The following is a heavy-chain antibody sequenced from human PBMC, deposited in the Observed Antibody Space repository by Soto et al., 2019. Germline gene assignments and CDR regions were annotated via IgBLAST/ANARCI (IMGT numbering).Heavy chain of an antibody. D-gene: IGHD6-13*01. Sequence: GGSLRLSCAASGFTFSSYWMHWVRQAPGKGLVWVSRINSDGSSTSYADSVKGRFTTSRDNAKNTLYLQMNSLRAEDTAVYYCARLYSSSWLRGDWFDPWGQGTLVTVSS. CDR1: GFTFSSYW. CDR2: INSDGSST. V-gene: IGHV3-74*01. J-gene: IGHJ5*02. CDR3: ARLYSSSWLRGDWFDP.